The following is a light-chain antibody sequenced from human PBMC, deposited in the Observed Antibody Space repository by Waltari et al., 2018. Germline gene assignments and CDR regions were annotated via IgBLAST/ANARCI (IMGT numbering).Light chain of an antibody. CDR2: WAS. CDR3: QQYYRSRT. Sequence: DIVMTQSPDSLAVSLGERGTINCKSSQSVLYNSNDKNYLAWYQQKPGQPPQLLIYWASSRESGVPDRFSGSGSGTCFTLTFSSLQAEDVALYYYQQYYRSRTFGQGPKEEIK. CDR1: QSVLYNSNDKNY. J-gene: IGKJ1*01. V-gene: IGKV4-1*01.